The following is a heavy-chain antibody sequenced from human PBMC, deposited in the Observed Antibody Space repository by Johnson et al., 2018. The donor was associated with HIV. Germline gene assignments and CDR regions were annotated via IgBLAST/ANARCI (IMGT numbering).Heavy chain of an antibody. CDR3: ARSGGYPNAFDI. CDR1: GFTFSSYA. Sequence: QVQLVESGGGVVQPGRSLRLSCAASGFTFSSYAMHWVRQAPSKGLEWVTVISYDGSNKYYADSVKGRFTISRDNAKNSLYLQMNSLRAEDTALYYCARSGGYPNAFDIWGQGTMVTVSS. D-gene: IGHD6-13*01. V-gene: IGHV3-30*04. J-gene: IGHJ3*02. CDR2: ISYDGSNK.